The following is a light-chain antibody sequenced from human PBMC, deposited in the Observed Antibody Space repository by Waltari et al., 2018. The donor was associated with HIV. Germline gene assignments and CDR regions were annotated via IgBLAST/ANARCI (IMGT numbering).Light chain of an antibody. J-gene: IGLJ2*01. V-gene: IGLV3-19*01. CDR1: SLRRPY. CDR3: NSRDSSDEHVI. Sequence: SSELTQDPAVSVALGQTVRITCQGNSLRRPYASWYRQKPRQAPVFVRDGKTSRPSGIPDRLSGSSSGTTASLTITGAQAEDEADYYCNSRDSSDEHVIFGGGTKVTVL. CDR2: GKT.